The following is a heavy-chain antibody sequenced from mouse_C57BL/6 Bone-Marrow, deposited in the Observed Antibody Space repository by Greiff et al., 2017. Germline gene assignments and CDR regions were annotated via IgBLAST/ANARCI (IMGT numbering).Heavy chain of an antibody. J-gene: IGHJ4*01. CDR1: GFTFSSYA. D-gene: IGHD1-2*01. CDR2: ISDGGSYT. Sequence: EVKLMESGGGLVKPGGSLKLSCAASGFTFSSYAMSWVRQTPEKRLEWVATISDGGSYTYYPANVKGRFTISRDNAKNNLYLQMSHLKSEDTSMYYCAISSALLREAMDDWGQGTSVTVSS. V-gene: IGHV5-4*03. CDR3: AISSALLREAMDD.